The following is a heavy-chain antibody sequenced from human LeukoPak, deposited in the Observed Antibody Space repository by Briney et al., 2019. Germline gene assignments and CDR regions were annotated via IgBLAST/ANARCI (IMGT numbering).Heavy chain of an antibody. CDR1: GFTFTSYG. CDR3: ARGDFWSGYYTRHYYGMDV. D-gene: IGHD3-3*01. J-gene: IGHJ6*02. Sequence: GGSLRLSCAASGFTFTSYGISWVRQAPGQGLEWMGWISAYNGNTNYAQKLQGRVTMTTDTSTSTAYMELRSLRSDDTAVYYCARGDFWSGYYTRHYYGMDVWGQGTTVTVSS. CDR2: ISAYNGNT. V-gene: IGHV1-18*01.